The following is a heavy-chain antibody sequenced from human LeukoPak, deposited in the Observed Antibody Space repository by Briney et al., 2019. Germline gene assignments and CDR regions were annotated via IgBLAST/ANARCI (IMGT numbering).Heavy chain of an antibody. CDR3: ARDRGPRTGFMVREAYDY. CDR2: INSDGSST. Sequence: GSLRLSCAASGFTFSSYWMHWVRQAPGKGLVWVSRINSDGSSTNYADSVKGRFSISRDNAKNTLYLQMSSLRAEDTAVYYCARDRGPRTGFMVREAYDYWGQGTLVTVSS. V-gene: IGHV3-74*01. J-gene: IGHJ4*02. CDR1: GFTFSSYW. D-gene: IGHD3-10*01.